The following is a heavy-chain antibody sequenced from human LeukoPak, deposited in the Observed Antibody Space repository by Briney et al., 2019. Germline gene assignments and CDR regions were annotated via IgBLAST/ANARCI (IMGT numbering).Heavy chain of an antibody. CDR3: ARGPLTLLNYFDY. V-gene: IGHV4-34*01. J-gene: IGHJ4*02. CDR2: INHSGST. D-gene: IGHD1-26*01. Sequence: SETLSLTCAVYGGSFSGYYWSWIRQPPGKGLEWIGEINHSGSTNYNPSLKSRATISVDTSKNQFSLKLSSVTAADTAVYHCARGPLTLLNYFDYWGQGTLVTVSS. CDR1: GGSFSGYY.